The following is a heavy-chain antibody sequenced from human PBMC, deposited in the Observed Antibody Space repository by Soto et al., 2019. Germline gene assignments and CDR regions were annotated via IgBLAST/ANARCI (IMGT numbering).Heavy chain of an antibody. D-gene: IGHD6-19*01. Sequence: PSETLSLTCAVYGGSFSGYYWTWIRQPPGTGLEWIGEINHSGSTNYNPSLKSRVTISVDTSKNQFSLKLSSVTAADTAVYYCARGQTSIAVAAKRRYYYGMDVWGQGTTVTVSS. CDR1: GGSFSGYY. V-gene: IGHV4-34*01. CDR2: INHSGST. J-gene: IGHJ6*02. CDR3: ARGQTSIAVAAKRRYYYGMDV.